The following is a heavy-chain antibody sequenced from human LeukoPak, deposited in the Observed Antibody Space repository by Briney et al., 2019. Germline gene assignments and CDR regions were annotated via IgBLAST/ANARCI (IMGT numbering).Heavy chain of an antibody. D-gene: IGHD3-22*01. CDR3: AREDSSGYYFSDY. J-gene: IGHJ4*02. V-gene: IGHV4-34*01. CDR1: GGSFSGYY. CDR2: INHSGST. Sequence: SETLSLTCAVYGGSFSGYYWSWIRQPPGKGLEWIGEINHSGSTNYNPSLKSRVTISADTSKNQFSLKLSSVTAADTAVYYCAREDSSGYYFSDYWGQGTLVTVSS.